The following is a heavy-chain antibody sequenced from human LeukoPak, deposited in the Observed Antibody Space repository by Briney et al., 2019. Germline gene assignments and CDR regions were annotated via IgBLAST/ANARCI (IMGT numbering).Heavy chain of an antibody. D-gene: IGHD3-10*01. CDR3: ASLADGSGSYKDY. J-gene: IGHJ4*02. CDR2: ISSSSSYI. V-gene: IGHV3-21*01. Sequence: GVSLRLSYAASGFTFSSYSMNWVRQAPGKGLEWVSSISSSSSYIYYADSVKGRFTISRDNAKNSLYLQMNSLRAEDTAVYYCASLADGSGSYKDYWGQGTLVTVSS. CDR1: GFTFSSYS.